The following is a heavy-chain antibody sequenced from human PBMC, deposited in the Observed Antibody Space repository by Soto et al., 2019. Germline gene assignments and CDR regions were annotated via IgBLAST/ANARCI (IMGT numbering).Heavy chain of an antibody. CDR2: ISAYNGKT. V-gene: IGHV1-18*01. CDR3: ARRPRDRAPDF. CDR1: GYTFNSYG. Sequence: ASVKVSCKASGYTFNSYGITWVRQAPGQGLEWIGWISAYNGKTNYAQNLQGRVTMTTDKSTSTAHMELRSLIFDDTAVYFCARRPRDRAPDFWGQGTLVTVSS. D-gene: IGHD3-22*01. J-gene: IGHJ4*02.